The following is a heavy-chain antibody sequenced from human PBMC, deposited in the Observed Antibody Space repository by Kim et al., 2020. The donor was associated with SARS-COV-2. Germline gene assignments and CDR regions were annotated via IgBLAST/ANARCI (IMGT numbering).Heavy chain of an antibody. J-gene: IGHJ6*02. CDR2: ISSSSSYT. V-gene: IGHV3-11*03. CDR1: GFTFSDYY. Sequence: GGSLRLSCAASGFTFSDYYMSWIRQAPGKGLEWVSYISSSSSYTNYADSVKGRFTISRDNAKNSLYLQMNSLRAEDTAVYYCAKKFRITMILVVIPRRFTRPGFGGGIDVWGQGTRVTVSS. D-gene: IGHD3-22*01. CDR3: AKKFRITMILVVIPRRFTRPGFGGGIDV.